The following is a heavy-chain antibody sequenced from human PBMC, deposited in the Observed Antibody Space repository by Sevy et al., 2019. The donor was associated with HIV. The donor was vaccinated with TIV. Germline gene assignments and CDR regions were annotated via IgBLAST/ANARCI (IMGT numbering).Heavy chain of an antibody. Sequence: GESLKISCAASGFTFGDYWLTWVRQVPGKGLEWVANIKQGGSETYYADSVKGRFSISRDNAKNSLYLQMNSLRAEDTAVYYCARCQPDNYYHDGAVYYGLLSDHWGQGALVTVSS. CDR3: ARCQPDNYYHDGAVYYGLLSDH. CDR2: IKQGGSET. J-gene: IGHJ4*02. D-gene: IGHD3-9*01. V-gene: IGHV3-7*01. CDR1: GFTFGDYW.